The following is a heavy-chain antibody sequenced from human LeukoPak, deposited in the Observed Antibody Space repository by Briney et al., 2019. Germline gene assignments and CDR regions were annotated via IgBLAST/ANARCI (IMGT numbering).Heavy chain of an antibody. V-gene: IGHV3-30*18. CDR2: ISYDGSNK. D-gene: IGHD3-22*01. Sequence: GRSLRLSCAASGFTLSSYGMHWVRQAPGKGLEWVAVISYDGSNKYYADSVKGRFTISRDNSKNTLYLQMNSLRAEDTAVYYCAKAGLLGYYYDSSGSHHDYWGQGTLVTVSS. CDR3: AKAGLLGYYYDSSGSHHDY. CDR1: GFTLSSYG. J-gene: IGHJ4*02.